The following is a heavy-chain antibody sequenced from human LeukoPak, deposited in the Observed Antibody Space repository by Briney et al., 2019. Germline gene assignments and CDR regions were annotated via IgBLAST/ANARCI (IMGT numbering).Heavy chain of an antibody. V-gene: IGHV4-59*01. Sequence: SETLSFTCTVSGGSISSYYWSWIRQPPGKGLEWIGYIYYSGSTNYNPSIKSRVTISVDTSKNQFSLKLSSVTAADTAVYYCAREGGSYYPHYYFDYWGQGTLVTVSS. CDR1: GGSISSYY. CDR3: AREGGSYYPHYYFDY. D-gene: IGHD1-26*01. CDR2: IYYSGST. J-gene: IGHJ4*02.